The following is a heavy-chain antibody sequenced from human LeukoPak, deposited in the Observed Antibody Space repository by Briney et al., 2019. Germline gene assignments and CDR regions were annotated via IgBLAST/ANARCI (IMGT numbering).Heavy chain of an antibody. Sequence: PSQTLSLTCTVSGGSISSGSYHWSWIRQPAGIGLEWIGRIYTSGSTNYTPSLKSRVTISVDTSKNQFSLKLNSVTAADTAVYYCARTRFPMWEYQDYWGQGTLVTVSS. J-gene: IGHJ4*02. CDR1: GGSISSGSYH. CDR3: ARTRFPMWEYQDY. V-gene: IGHV4-61*02. D-gene: IGHD1-26*01. CDR2: IYTSGST.